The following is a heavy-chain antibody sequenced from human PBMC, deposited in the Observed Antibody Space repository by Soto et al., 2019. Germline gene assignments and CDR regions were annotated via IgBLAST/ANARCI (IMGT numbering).Heavy chain of an antibody. J-gene: IGHJ4*02. CDR1: GFTFSSYS. CDR2: IKEDGSEK. V-gene: IGHV3-7*03. Sequence: GGSLRLSCSASGFTFSSYSMSWVRQAPGKGLEWVANIKEDGSEKYSVDSVKGRFIISRDNAKNSMFLQMNNLRAEDTAVYYCARDYDSSGYFLHYFDYWGQGTRVTVSS. CDR3: ARDYDSSGYFLHYFDY. D-gene: IGHD3-22*01.